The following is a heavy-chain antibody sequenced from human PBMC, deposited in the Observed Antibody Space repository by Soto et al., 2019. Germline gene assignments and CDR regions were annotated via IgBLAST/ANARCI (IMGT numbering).Heavy chain of an antibody. CDR2: ISSSGSTI. CDR1: GFTFSSYE. J-gene: IGHJ4*02. V-gene: IGHV3-48*03. Sequence: EVQLVESGGGLVQPGGSLRLSCAASGFTFSSYEMNWVRQAPGTGLEWVSYISSSGSTIYYADSVKGRVTISRDNAKNSLYLQMNSLRAEDTAVYYCASGPGAIVLMVYAIPPFDYWGQGTLVTVSS. CDR3: ASGPGAIVLMVYAIPPFDY. D-gene: IGHD2-8*01.